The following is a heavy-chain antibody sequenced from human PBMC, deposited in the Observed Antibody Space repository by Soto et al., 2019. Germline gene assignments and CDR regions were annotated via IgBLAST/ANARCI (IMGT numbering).Heavy chain of an antibody. CDR2: INHSGST. Sequence: SETLSLTCAVYGGSFSGYYWSWVRQPPGKGLEWIGEINHSGSTNYNPSLKSRVTISVDTSKNQFSLKLSSVTAADTAVYYCARGPRYYDFWSSSFGWFDPWGQGTLVTVSS. V-gene: IGHV4-34*01. D-gene: IGHD3-3*01. J-gene: IGHJ5*02. CDR3: ARGPRYYDFWSSSFGWFDP. CDR1: GGSFSGYY.